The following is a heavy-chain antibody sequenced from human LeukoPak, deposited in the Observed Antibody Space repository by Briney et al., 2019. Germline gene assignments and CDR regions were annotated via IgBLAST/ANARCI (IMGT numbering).Heavy chain of an antibody. Sequence: SETLFLTCAVSGVSISNYYWSWVRQSPGKGLECIGYISSIGTINYNPSLQSRVTLSIDTSTNQFSLMLTSVTAADTAVYYCGRFTEWNDFDYWGQGTLVTVSS. CDR1: GVSISNYY. CDR3: GRFTEWNDFDY. D-gene: IGHD1-1*01. V-gene: IGHV4-59*01. CDR2: ISSIGTI. J-gene: IGHJ4*02.